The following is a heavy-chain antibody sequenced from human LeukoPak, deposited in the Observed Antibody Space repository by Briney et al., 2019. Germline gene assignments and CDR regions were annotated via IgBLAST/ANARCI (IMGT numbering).Heavy chain of an antibody. CDR3: ARDSTGDERYGSGSYYGY. CDR1: AYTFSSYG. Sequence: ASVTVSCTASAYTFSSYGISWVRQAPGQGLEWMGWSNTYNGNPNYAQKFQGRVTMTTDTSTGTAYMELRSLRSDDTAVYYCARDSTGDERYGSGSYYGYWGQGTLVAVSS. J-gene: IGHJ4*02. V-gene: IGHV1-18*01. CDR2: SNTYNGNP. D-gene: IGHD3-10*01.